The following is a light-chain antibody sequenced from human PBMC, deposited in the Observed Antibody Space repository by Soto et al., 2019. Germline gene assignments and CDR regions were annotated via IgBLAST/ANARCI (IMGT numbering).Light chain of an antibody. J-gene: IGLJ1*01. Sequence: QSALTQSPSASGSPGQSVTISCTGTSSDIGGYDSVSWYQQHPGKAPKVMIYDVSKRPSGVPDRFSGSKSGNTASLTVSALQAEDEADYYCSSYRSSSIYVFGTGTKVTVL. V-gene: IGLV2-8*01. CDR1: SSDIGGYDS. CDR2: DVS. CDR3: SSYRSSSIYV.